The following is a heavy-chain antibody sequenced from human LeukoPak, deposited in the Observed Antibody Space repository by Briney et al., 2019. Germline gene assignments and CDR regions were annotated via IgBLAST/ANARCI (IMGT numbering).Heavy chain of an antibody. CDR1: GYTFTGYY. Sequence: ASVKVSCKASGYTFTGYYVHWVRQAPGQGLEWMGRINLNSGGRNYAQKFQGRVTMTRDTSISTAYMDLTRLRSDDTAVYYCAREFYPIGVSRERAFDIWGQGTMVTVSS. CDR2: INLNSGGR. D-gene: IGHD1-26*01. CDR3: AREFYPIGVSRERAFDI. J-gene: IGHJ3*02. V-gene: IGHV1-2*06.